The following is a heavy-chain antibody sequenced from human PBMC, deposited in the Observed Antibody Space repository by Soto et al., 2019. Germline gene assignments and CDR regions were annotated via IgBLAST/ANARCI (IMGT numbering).Heavy chain of an antibody. Sequence: QVQLQESGPGLVKPSETLSLTCTVSGGSISSYYWSWIRQPPGKGLEWIGYIYYSGSTNYNPCLKSRVTISVDTSKNQVSLKLSSVTAADTAVYYCARLYGLDAFDIWGKGTMVTVSS. CDR2: IYYSGST. V-gene: IGHV4-59*08. CDR3: ARLYGLDAFDI. CDR1: GGSISSYY. J-gene: IGHJ3*02. D-gene: IGHD3-16*02.